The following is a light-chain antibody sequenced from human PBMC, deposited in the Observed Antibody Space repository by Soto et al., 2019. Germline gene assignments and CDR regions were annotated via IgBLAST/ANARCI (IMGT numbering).Light chain of an antibody. J-gene: IGLJ1*01. Sequence: QSVLTQPPSASGSTGQSVTISCTRTSSDIGGYNYVSWYQQYPGKAPKLMIYEVSKRPSGVPDRFSGSKSGNTASLTVSGLQAEDEADYYCSSYAGSNNLGVFGTGTKVTVL. CDR3: SSYAGSNNLGV. V-gene: IGLV2-8*01. CDR2: EVS. CDR1: SSDIGGYNY.